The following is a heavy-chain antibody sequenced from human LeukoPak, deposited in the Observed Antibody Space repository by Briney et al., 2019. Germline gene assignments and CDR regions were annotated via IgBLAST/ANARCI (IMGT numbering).Heavy chain of an antibody. CDR1: GGSFSGYY. Sequence: SETLSLTCAVYGGSFSGYYWSWIRQPPGKGLEWIGEINHSGSTNYNPSLKSRVTISVDTSKNQFSLKLSSVTAADTAVYYCARGRRGTIFGVVTSNGYLYYYYYMDVWGKGTMVTVSS. CDR3: ARGRRGTIFGVVTSNGYLYYYYYMDV. CDR2: INHSGST. J-gene: IGHJ6*03. D-gene: IGHD3-3*01. V-gene: IGHV4-34*01.